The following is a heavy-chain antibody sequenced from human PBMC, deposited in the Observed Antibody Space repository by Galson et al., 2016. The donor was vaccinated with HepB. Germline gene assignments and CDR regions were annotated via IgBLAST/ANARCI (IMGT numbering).Heavy chain of an antibody. D-gene: IGHD3-16*01. CDR3: AGGPMRRG. CDR1: GFTVSNNY. J-gene: IGHJ6*02. CDR2: IYSGGDT. Sequence: SLRLSCAASGFTVSNNYMSWVRQAPGKGLQWVSLIYSGGDTDYADSVKGRFTISRDSSKNTVYLQMNSLRDEDTAVYYCAGGPMRRGWGQGTTVSVSS. V-gene: IGHV3-53*01.